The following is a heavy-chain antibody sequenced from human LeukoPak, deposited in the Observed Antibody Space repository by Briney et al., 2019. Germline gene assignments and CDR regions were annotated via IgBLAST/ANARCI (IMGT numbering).Heavy chain of an antibody. CDR2: IYYSGST. J-gene: IGHJ3*02. D-gene: IGHD5/OR15-5a*01. CDR1: GGSISSYY. CDR3: ASHVSRASNAFDI. V-gene: IGHV4-59*08. Sequence: SETLSLTCTVSGGSISSYYWSWIRQPPEKGLEWIGYIYYSGSTNYNPSLESGVTISVDTSKNRFSPKLSPETAADTALYYCASHVSRASNAFDIWGQPTVPTVSS.